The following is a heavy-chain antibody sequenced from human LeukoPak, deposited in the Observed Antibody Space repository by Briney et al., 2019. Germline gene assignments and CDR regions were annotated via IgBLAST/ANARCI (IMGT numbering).Heavy chain of an antibody. D-gene: IGHD1-26*01. V-gene: IGHV4-30-4*08. CDR2: IYYSGST. J-gene: IGHJ4*02. CDR1: GGYISSGDYY. Sequence: PSQTLSLTCTVSGGYISSGDYYWSWIRQSPGKGLEWIGYIYYSGSTYYNPSLKSRFTISLDTSKNQFSLKLSSVTAADTAVYYCASTYSGVSWYYFDYWGQGTQVTVSS. CDR3: ASTYSGVSWYYFDY.